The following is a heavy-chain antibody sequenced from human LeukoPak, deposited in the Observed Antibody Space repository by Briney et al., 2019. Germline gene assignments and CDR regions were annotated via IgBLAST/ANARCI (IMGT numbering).Heavy chain of an antibody. V-gene: IGHV3-23*01. CDR3: AKRWVIGAATDAFDI. J-gene: IGHJ3*02. CDR1: GFTFSNYA. D-gene: IGHD2-15*01. CDR2: ISESGDNT. Sequence: QAGGSLRLSCAASGFTFSNYAMGWVRQAPGKGLEWVSSISESGDNTYYADSVKGRFTISRDNSKNTLYLLMNSLRAEDTAVYYCAKRWVIGAATDAFDIWGQGTLVTVSS.